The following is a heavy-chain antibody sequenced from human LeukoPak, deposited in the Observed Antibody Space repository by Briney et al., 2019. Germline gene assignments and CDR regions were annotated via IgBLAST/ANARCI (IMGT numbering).Heavy chain of an antibody. V-gene: IGHV3-74*01. CDR1: GFIFSSYW. D-gene: IGHD4-17*01. CDR2: IKSDGSST. J-gene: IGHJ2*01. CDR3: ARDQTYGDYWYFDL. Sequence: GGSLRLSCAASGFIFSSYWMHWVRQVPGKGLVWVSRIKSDGSSTTYADSVKGRFTISSDNAKNTLYLQMNSLRAEDTAVYYCARDQTYGDYWYFDLWGRGTLVTVSS.